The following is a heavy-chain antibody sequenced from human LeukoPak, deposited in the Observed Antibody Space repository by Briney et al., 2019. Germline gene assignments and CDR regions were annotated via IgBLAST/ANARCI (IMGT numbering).Heavy chain of an antibody. CDR1: GFTFSKYW. CDR2: INTDGAVT. J-gene: IGHJ4*02. D-gene: IGHD6-19*01. Sequence: GGSLRLSCAASGFTFSKYWMLWVRQAPGKGLESVSRINTDGAVTTYADSVKGRFTVSRDNVDNTMFLQMNSVRDEDTAVYYCATKQWLAPPPDSWGQGTPVTVSS. CDR3: ATKQWLAPPPDS. V-gene: IGHV3-74*01.